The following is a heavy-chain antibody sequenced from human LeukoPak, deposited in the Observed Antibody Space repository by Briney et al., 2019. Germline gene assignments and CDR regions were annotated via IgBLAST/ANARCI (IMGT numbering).Heavy chain of an antibody. CDR1: GFTFSSYA. V-gene: IGHV3-23*01. CDR2: ISGSGGST. D-gene: IGHD3-16*02. CDR3: ATQYDYVWGSYRPDAFDI. J-gene: IGHJ3*02. Sequence: GGSLRLSCAASGFTFSSYAMSWVRQAPGKGLEWVSAISGSGGSTYYADSVKGRFTISRDNSKNTLYLQMNSLRAEDTAVYYCATQYDYVWGSYRPDAFDIWGQGTMVTVSS.